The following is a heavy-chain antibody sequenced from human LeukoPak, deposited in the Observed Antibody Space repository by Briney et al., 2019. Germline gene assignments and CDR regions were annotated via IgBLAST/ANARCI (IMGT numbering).Heavy chain of an antibody. V-gene: IGHV3-7*05. CDR3: AKDRTKIRYNGMDV. Sequence: GGSLRLSCAASGFPFSSYWMSWVRQAPGKGLEWVANIKADESAQNYLDSVRGRFTISRDNAKNSLFLQVNSLRVEDTAVYYCAKDRTKIRYNGMDVWGQGTTVTVSS. CDR1: GFPFSSYW. D-gene: IGHD2-8*01. CDR2: IKADESAQ. J-gene: IGHJ6*02.